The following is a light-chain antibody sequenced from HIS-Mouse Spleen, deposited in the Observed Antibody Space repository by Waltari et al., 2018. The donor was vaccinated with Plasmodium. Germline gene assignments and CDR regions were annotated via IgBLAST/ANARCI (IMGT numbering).Light chain of an antibody. CDR3: CSYAGSSTFVV. V-gene: IGLV2-23*03. Sequence: QSALTQPASVSGSPGQSITIPCPGTSSDVGISNLVSWYQQHPGKAPKLMIYEGSKRPSGVSNRFSGSKSGNTASLTISGLQAEDEADYYCCSYAGSSTFVVFGGGTKLTVL. J-gene: IGLJ2*01. CDR2: EGS. CDR1: SSDVGISNL.